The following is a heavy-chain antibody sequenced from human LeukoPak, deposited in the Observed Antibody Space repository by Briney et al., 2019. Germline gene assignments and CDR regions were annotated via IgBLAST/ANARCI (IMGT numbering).Heavy chain of an antibody. CDR2: INHSGST. V-gene: IGHV4-34*01. CDR3: ARGRRCSSTSCYSPFYPTYYYYYMDV. D-gene: IGHD2-2*02. J-gene: IGHJ6*03. Sequence: PSETLSLTCAVYGGSFSGYYWSWIRQPPGKGLEWIGEINHSGSTNYNPSLKSRVTISVDTSKNQFSLKLSSVTAADTAVYYCARGRRCSSTSCYSPFYPTYYYYYMDVWGKGTTVTVSS. CDR1: GGSFSGYY.